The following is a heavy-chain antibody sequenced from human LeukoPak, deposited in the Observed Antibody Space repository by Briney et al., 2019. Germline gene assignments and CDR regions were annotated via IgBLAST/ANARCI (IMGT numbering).Heavy chain of an antibody. D-gene: IGHD5-18*01. CDR1: GFTFSSYG. V-gene: IGHV3-30*02. Sequence: GGSLRLSCAASGFTFSSYGMHWVRQAPGKGLEWVAFIRYDGSNKYYADSVKGRFTISRDNSKNTLYLQMNSLRAEDTAVYYCVKGVGQLWRYFDYWGQGSLVTVSS. CDR2: IRYDGSNK. J-gene: IGHJ4*02. CDR3: VKGVGQLWRYFDY.